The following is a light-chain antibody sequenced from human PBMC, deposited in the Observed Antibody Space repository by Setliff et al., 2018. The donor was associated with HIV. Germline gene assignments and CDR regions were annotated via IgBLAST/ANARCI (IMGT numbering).Light chain of an antibody. V-gene: IGLV2-14*01. Sequence: QSVLSQPASVSGSPGQSITISCTGTPSDVGGFTLVSWYQKYPDRVPKLIIYDVTKRPSRVSDRFSGSKSANTASLTISGLQPEDEADYYCSSYTKTASVYVFGSGTKVTVL. J-gene: IGLJ1*01. CDR3: SSYTKTASVYV. CDR1: PSDVGGFTL. CDR2: DVT.